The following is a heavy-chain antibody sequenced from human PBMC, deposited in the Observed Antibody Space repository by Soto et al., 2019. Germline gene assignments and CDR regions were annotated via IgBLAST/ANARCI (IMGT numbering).Heavy chain of an antibody. CDR2: ISYDGSNK. CDR3: ARGEQPTSYYYGMDV. CDR1: GFTFSSYA. D-gene: IGHD1-26*01. V-gene: IGHV3-30-3*01. J-gene: IGHJ6*02. Sequence: GGSLRLSCAASGFTFSSYAMHWFRQAPGKGLEWVAVISYDGSNKYYADSVKGRFTISRDNSKNTLYLQMNSLRAEDTAVYYCARGEQPTSYYYGMDVWGQGTTVTVSS.